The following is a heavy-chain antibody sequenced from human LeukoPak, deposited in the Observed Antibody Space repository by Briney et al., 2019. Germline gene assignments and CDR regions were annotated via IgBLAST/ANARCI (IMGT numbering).Heavy chain of an antibody. CDR2: INPYSGGT. CDR1: GYTFTDYY. J-gene: IGHJ3*02. CDR3: AREGLGDSSGYHHAFDI. D-gene: IGHD3-22*01. Sequence: ASVKVSCKASGYTFTDYYMHWVRQAPGQGLEWMGWINPYSGGTNYAQKFQGRVTMTRDTSIGTAYMELSRLKSDDAAVYYCAREGLGDSSGYHHAFDIWGQGTMVTVSS. V-gene: IGHV1-2*02.